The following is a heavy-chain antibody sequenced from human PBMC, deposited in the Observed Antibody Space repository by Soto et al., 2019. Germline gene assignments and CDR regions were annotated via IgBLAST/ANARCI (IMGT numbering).Heavy chain of an antibody. Sequence: PGGSLRLSCAASGFTFSDYYMSWIRQAPGKGLEWVSYISSSSSYTNYADSVKGRFTISRDNAKNSLYLQMNSLRAEDTAVYYCARGQYSSGWYLSYWGQGTLVTVSS. D-gene: IGHD6-19*01. J-gene: IGHJ4*02. CDR3: ARGQYSSGWYLSY. V-gene: IGHV3-11*06. CDR1: GFTFSDYY. CDR2: ISSSSSYT.